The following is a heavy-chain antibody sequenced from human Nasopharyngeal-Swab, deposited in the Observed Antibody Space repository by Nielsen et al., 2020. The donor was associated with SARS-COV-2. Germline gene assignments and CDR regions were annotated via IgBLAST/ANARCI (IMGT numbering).Heavy chain of an antibody. V-gene: IGHV4-39*01. J-gene: IGHJ5*02. D-gene: IGHD3-22*01. CDR1: GASISSNSYY. Sequence: SETLSLTCTVSGASISSNSYYWGWIRQSPGKGLEWIGSFSYSGTTYFNPSLKSRVTISVDTSKNQFSVKLSSVTAADTAVYYCASYYSDSSDYSYWFDPWGQGTLVTVSS. CDR3: ASYYSDSSDYSYWFDP. CDR2: FSYSGTT.